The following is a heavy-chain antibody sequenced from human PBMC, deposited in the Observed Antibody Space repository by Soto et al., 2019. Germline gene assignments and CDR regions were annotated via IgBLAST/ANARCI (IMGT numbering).Heavy chain of an antibody. CDR3: TRRYCSGGGCYSDFDY. Sequence: GGSLRLSCAASGFTLSGFDIHWVRQASGEGLEWVGRIKTKVERYATELAASVKGRFTISRDDPKNTAYLEMNSLKTEDTAVYYCTRRYCSGGGCYSDFDYWGQGALVTVSS. V-gene: IGHV3-73*01. CDR1: GFTLSGFD. D-gene: IGHD2-15*01. J-gene: IGHJ4*02. CDR2: IKTKVERYAT.